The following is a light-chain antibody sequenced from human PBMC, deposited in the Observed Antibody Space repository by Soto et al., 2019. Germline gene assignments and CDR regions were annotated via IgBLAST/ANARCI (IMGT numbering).Light chain of an antibody. CDR3: AAWDDSLTAHV. CDR1: SSDVGSYNL. V-gene: IGLV2-23*01. J-gene: IGLJ1*01. CDR2: EGS. Sequence: SVLTHPASVSGSPGQSITISCTGTSSDVGSYNLVSWYQQHPGKAPKLMIYEGSKRPSGVSNRSSGSKSGNTASLTISGLQAEDEADYYCAAWDDSLTAHVFGVGTKVTVL.